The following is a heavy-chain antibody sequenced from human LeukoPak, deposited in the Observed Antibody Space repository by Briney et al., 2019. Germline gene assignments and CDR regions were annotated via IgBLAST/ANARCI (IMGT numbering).Heavy chain of an antibody. V-gene: IGHV1-8*03. D-gene: IGHD3-16*01. Sequence: ASVKVSCKASGYISTSYYIHWVRQAPGQGLEWMGWMNPNSGNTGYAQKFQGRVTITRNTSISTAYMELSSLRSEDTAVYYCAREGGAMAYYFDYWGQGTQVTVSS. J-gene: IGHJ4*02. CDR3: AREGGAMAYYFDY. CDR2: MNPNSGNT. CDR1: GYISTSYY.